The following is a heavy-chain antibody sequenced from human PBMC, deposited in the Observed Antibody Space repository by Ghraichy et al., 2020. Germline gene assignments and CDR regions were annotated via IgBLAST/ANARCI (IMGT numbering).Heavy chain of an antibody. CDR2: INHSGST. D-gene: IGHD6-19*01. CDR1: GGSFSGYY. CDR3: ARVYPGIAVAGTGVDY. Sequence: SETLSLTCAVYGGSFSGYYWSWIRQPPGKGLEWIGEINHSGSTNYNPSLKSRVTISVDTSKNQFSLKLSSVTAADTAVYYCARVYPGIAVAGTGVDYWGQGTLVTVSS. J-gene: IGHJ4*02. V-gene: IGHV4-34*01.